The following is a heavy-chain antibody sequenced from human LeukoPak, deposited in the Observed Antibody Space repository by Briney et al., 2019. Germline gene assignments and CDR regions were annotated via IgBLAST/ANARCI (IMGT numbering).Heavy chain of an antibody. CDR1: GGSISSYY. J-gene: IGHJ4*02. D-gene: IGHD5-12*01. CDR2: IYYSGST. CDR3: ARFPGATNSDY. V-gene: IGHV4-59*01. Sequence: PSETLSLTCTVSGGSISSYYWSWIRQPPGKGLEWIGYIYYSGSTNYNPSLKSRVTISVDPSKNQFSLKLSSVTAADTAVYYCARFPGATNSDYWGQGTLVTVSS.